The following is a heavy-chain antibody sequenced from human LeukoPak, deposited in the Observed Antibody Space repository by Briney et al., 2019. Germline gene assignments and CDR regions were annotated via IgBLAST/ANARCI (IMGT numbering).Heavy chain of an antibody. CDR1: GFTFSSYS. Sequence: PGGSLRLSCAASGFTFSSYSMNWVRQAPGKGLEWISQITSSNTIYYADSVKGRFTISRDNSRSTLYLQMISLRAEDTAVYYCAKIAVSGLWYFDLWGRGTLVTVSS. CDR3: AKIAVSGLWYFDL. J-gene: IGHJ2*01. V-gene: IGHV3-48*01. CDR2: ITSSNTI. D-gene: IGHD6-19*01.